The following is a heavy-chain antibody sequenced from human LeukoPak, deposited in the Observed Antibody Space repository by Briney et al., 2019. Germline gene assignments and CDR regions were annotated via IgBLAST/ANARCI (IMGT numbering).Heavy chain of an antibody. J-gene: IGHJ5*02. D-gene: IGHD1-26*01. CDR2: IKQDGSEK. Sequence: GGSLRLSCAASGFTFSSYWMSWVCQAPGKGLEWVANIKQDGSEKYYVDSVKGRFTISRDNAKNSLYLQMNSLRAEDTAVYYGARCPGWDWFDPWGQGTLVTVSS. V-gene: IGHV3-7*01. CDR3: ARCPGWDWFDP. CDR1: GFTFSSYW.